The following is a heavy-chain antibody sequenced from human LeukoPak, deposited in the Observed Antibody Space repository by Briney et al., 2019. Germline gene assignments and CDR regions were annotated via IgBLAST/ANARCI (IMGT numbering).Heavy chain of an antibody. D-gene: IGHD1-26*01. CDR2: IREDGDKE. CDR1: RFTFTNYW. J-gene: IGHJ4*02. CDR3: ARDEVGGPLKY. Sequence: HPGGSLRLSCEASRFTFTNYWMSWVRQAPGKGLEWVANIREDGDKENYIDSVRGRFSISRDNAKNSLYLQMNSLRAEDSAVYYCARDEVGGPLKYWGQGVLVTVSS. V-gene: IGHV3-7*01.